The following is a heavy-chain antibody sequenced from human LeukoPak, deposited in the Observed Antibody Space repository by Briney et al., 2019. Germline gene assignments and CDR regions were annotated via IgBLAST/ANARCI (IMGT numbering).Heavy chain of an antibody. CDR2: IYSGGST. V-gene: IGHV3-53*01. CDR3: AGRVYSGYDYGY. CDR1: GFTVNSNY. D-gene: IGHD5-12*01. J-gene: IGHJ4*02. Sequence: GGSLRLSCAASGFTVNSNYMSWVRQAPGKGLEWVSVIYSGGSTYYADSVKGRFTISRDNSKNTLYLQMNSLRAEDTAVYYCAGRVYSGYDYGYWGQGTLVTVSS.